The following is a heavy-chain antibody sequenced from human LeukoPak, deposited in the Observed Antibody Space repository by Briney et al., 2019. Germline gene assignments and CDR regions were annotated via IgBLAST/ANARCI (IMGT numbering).Heavy chain of an antibody. CDR2: ICYSGST. D-gene: IGHD3-10*01. CDR1: GGSISSFY. V-gene: IGHV4-59*12. CDR3: ARDPGPGYYYGSGSYGWFDP. J-gene: IGHJ5*02. Sequence: SETLSLTCTVSGGSISSFYWSWVRQPPGKGLGLVGYICYSGSTNYNPSRKSRVTMSVETSKNQCSLKLSAGAAADTAVYYCARDPGPGYYYGSGSYGWFDPWGQGTLVTVSS.